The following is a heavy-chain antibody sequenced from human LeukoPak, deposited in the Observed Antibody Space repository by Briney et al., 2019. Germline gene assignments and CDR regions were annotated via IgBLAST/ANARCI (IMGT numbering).Heavy chain of an antibody. Sequence: GGSLRLSCAASGFTFSSYWMHWVRQAPGKGLEWVSYISSSSSTIYYADSVKGRFTISRDNAKNSLYLQMNSLRDEDTAVYYCARAKGGSYPGFDYWGQGTLVTVSS. CDR1: GFTFSSYW. D-gene: IGHD1-26*01. CDR2: ISSSSSTI. J-gene: IGHJ4*02. CDR3: ARAKGGSYPGFDY. V-gene: IGHV3-48*02.